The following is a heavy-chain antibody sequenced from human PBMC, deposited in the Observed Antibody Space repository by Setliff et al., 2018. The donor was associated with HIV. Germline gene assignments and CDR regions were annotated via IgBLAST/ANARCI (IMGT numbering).Heavy chain of an antibody. CDR1: GYIFTDYW. CDR2: IYPGDSDT. V-gene: IGHV5-51*01. Sequence: RGESLKISCEASGYIFTDYWIGWVRQMPGKGLEWMGIIYPGDSDTRYSPSFQGQVTFSADKSISAVYLQWDSLKASDSAIYYCARAPRSPLRWRDNLLSSSSFFVDVWGKGTTVTVSS. D-gene: IGHD2-21*01. CDR3: ARAPRSPLRWRDNLLSSSSFFVDV. J-gene: IGHJ6*04.